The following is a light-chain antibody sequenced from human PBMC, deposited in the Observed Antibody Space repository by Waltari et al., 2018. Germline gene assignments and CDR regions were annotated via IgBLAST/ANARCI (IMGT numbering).Light chain of an antibody. Sequence: DIVLTQSPATLSLSPGERATLSCRASQSVSRYLAWYQQKPGQAPRLLIYDASNRATGIPARFSGSGSGTDFTLTISSLEPEDFAVYYCQRRGHWPPGATFGPGTRVDIK. CDR2: DAS. V-gene: IGKV3-11*01. J-gene: IGKJ3*01. CDR3: QRRGHWPPGAT. CDR1: QSVSRY.